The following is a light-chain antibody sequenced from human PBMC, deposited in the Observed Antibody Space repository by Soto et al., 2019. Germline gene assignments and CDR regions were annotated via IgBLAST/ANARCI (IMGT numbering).Light chain of an antibody. CDR2: AAS. CDR3: QPLNSYRGT. CDR1: QGISSY. Sequence: IQLTQSPSSLSASVGDRVTITCRASQGISSYLAGYQQKPGKAPKLLIYAASTLQSGVPSRFSGSGSGTEFTLTITSLQPEDFATYYCQPLNSYRGTFGPGTKVDIK. V-gene: IGKV1-9*01. J-gene: IGKJ3*01.